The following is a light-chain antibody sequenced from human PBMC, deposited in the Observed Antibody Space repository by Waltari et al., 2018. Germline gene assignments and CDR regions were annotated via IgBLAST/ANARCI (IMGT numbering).Light chain of an antibody. V-gene: IGKV1-39*01. CDR1: QSITTY. Sequence: DIQMTQPPSSLSASVGDTVTITCRASQSITTYLNWYQQKEAKAPELLIFGASSLQTRVPSRFSGSGAGTDFSLTINSLLPEDFATYYCQQTYSTPPWTFGQGTNVEI. J-gene: IGKJ1*01. CDR2: GAS. CDR3: QQTYSTPPWT.